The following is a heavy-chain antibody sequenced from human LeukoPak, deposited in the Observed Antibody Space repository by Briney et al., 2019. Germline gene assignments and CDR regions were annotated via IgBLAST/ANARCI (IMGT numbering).Heavy chain of an antibody. Sequence: GGSLRLSCAASGFTFRSYGMHWVRQAPGKGLEWVAFIRNDESKKYYADSVNGRFTISRDNSKNTLYLQMNSLRAEDTAVYYCAGAPKPYSSGWYYFDYWGQGTLVTVSS. V-gene: IGHV3-30*02. J-gene: IGHJ4*02. D-gene: IGHD6-19*01. CDR2: IRNDESKK. CDR1: GFTFRSYG. CDR3: AGAPKPYSSGWYYFDY.